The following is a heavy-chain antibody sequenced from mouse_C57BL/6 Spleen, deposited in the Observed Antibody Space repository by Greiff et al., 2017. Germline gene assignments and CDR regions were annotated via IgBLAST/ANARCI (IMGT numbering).Heavy chain of an antibody. Sequence: QVQLQQSGAELARPGASVKLSCKASGYTFPSYGISWVKQRTGQGLEWIGEIYPRSGNTYYNEKFKGKATLTADKSSSTAYMGLRSLTSEDSAVXFCAREGAYYSNYRDYWGQGTTLTVSS. CDR1: GYTFPSYG. V-gene: IGHV1-81*01. CDR2: IYPRSGNT. D-gene: IGHD2-5*01. CDR3: AREGAYYSNYRDY. J-gene: IGHJ2*01.